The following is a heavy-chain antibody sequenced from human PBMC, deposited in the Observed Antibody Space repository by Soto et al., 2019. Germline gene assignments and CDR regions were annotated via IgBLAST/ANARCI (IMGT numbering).Heavy chain of an antibody. CDR1: GGSISSGDYY. CDR2: IYYSGST. V-gene: IGHV4-30-4*01. D-gene: IGHD2-15*01. J-gene: IGHJ4*02. CDR3: ARYCSGGSCYSDGLPFADY. Sequence: TSETLSLTCTVSGGSISSGDYYWNWIRQPPGKGLEWIGYIYYSGSTYYNPSLKSRVTISVDTSKNQFSLKLSSVTAADTAVYYCARYCSGGSCYSDGLPFADYWGQGTLVTVSS.